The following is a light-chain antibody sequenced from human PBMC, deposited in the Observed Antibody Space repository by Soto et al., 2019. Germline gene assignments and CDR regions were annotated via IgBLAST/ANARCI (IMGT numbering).Light chain of an antibody. Sequence: QSALTQPPSVSAAPGQTVTIPCYGSVGTIATNSVSWYQQHPDKAPKLIIFEVSNRPSGISSRFSGSKSGNTASLTISGLQAEDEADYYCASYTSSSTSVIFGRGTKLTVL. CDR3: ASYTSSSTSVI. CDR1: VGTIATNS. CDR2: EVS. V-gene: IGLV2-14*01. J-gene: IGLJ2*01.